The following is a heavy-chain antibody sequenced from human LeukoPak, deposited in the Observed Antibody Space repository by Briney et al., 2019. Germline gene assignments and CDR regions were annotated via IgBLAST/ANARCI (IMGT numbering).Heavy chain of an antibody. J-gene: IGHJ6*03. D-gene: IGHD3-9*01. V-gene: IGHV3-49*04. Sequence: GGSLRLSCTASGFTFGDYAMSWVRQAPGKGLEWVGFIRSKAYGGTTEYAASVKGRFTISRDDSKSIAYLQMNSLRAEDTAVYYCAKDQDDILTGATHYYYMDVWGKGTTVTISS. CDR1: GFTFGDYA. CDR2: IRSKAYGGTT. CDR3: AKDQDDILTGATHYYYMDV.